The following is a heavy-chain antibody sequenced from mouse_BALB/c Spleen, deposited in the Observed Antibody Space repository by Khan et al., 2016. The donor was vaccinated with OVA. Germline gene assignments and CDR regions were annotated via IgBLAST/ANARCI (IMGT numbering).Heavy chain of an antibody. D-gene: IGHD1-1*01. CDR3: ARHGSISWFAY. CDR1: GYSFTTYY. V-gene: IGHV1S135*01. J-gene: IGHJ3*01. CDR2: IDPFNDDT. Sequence: VPLQQSGPELMKPGASVKISCKASGYSFTTYYIHWVKQSHGKSLEWIGYIDPFNDDTNYNQKFKGKATLTVDKSSSTAYMHLSSLTSEDSAVYYCARHGSISWFAYWGQGTLVTVSA.